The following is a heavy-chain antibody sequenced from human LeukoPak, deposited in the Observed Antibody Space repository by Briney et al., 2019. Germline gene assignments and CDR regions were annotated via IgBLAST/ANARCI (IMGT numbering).Heavy chain of an antibody. V-gene: IGHV3-23*01. CDR2: ISGSGGGT. D-gene: IGHD2-2*02. J-gene: IGHJ3*02. Sequence: PGGSLRLSCAASGFTFSNYVMSWVRQAPGKGLEWVSSISGSGGGTYYADSVKGRFTISRDNSKNTLYLQMNSLRAEDTAVYYCAREGYCSSTSCYTLGDAFDIWGQGTMVTVSS. CDR3: AREGYCSSTSCYTLGDAFDI. CDR1: GFTFSNYV.